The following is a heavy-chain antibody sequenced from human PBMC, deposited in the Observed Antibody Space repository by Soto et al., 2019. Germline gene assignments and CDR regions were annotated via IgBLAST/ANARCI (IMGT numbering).Heavy chain of an antibody. Sequence: GGSLRLSCAASGFIFGDYWMSWIRQAPGKGLEWVANTRQDGGEKNFVDSVKGRFIISRDNAKNSLYLQMNSLRAEDTAVYYCAQDYDFWSGYYLRPLPPNWFDPWGQGTLVTVSS. CDR1: GFIFGDYW. V-gene: IGHV3-7*05. J-gene: IGHJ5*02. D-gene: IGHD3-3*01. CDR2: TRQDGGEK. CDR3: AQDYDFWSGYYLRPLPPNWFDP.